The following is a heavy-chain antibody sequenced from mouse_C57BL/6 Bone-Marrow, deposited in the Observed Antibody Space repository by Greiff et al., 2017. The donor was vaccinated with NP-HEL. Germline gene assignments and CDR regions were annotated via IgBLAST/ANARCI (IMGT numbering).Heavy chain of an antibody. CDR2: ITHSGET. Sequence: VQLVESGPGLVKPSQSLFLTCSITGFPITSGYYWIWIRQSPGKPLEWMGYITHSGETFYNPSLQSPISITRETSKNQFFLQLNSVTTEDTAMYYCAGDRWGLMGFDYWGQGTTLTVSS. CDR3: AGDRWGLMGFDY. V-gene: IGHV12-3*01. J-gene: IGHJ2*01. CDR1: GFPITSGYY. D-gene: IGHD3-1*01.